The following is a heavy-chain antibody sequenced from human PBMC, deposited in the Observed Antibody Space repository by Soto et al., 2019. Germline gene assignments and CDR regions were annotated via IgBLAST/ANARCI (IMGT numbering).Heavy chain of an antibody. Sequence: SETLSLTCAVYGGSFSGYYWSWIRQPPGKGLEWIGEINHSGSTNYNPSLKSRVTISVDTSKNQFSLKLSSVTAADTAVYYCALIVVVPAAIGDHWFDPWGQGTLVTVSS. CDR2: INHSGST. V-gene: IGHV4-34*01. D-gene: IGHD2-2*02. CDR1: GGSFSGYY. J-gene: IGHJ5*02. CDR3: ALIVVVPAAIGDHWFDP.